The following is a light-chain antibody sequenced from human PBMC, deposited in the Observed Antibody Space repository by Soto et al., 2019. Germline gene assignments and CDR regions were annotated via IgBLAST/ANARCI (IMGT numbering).Light chain of an antibody. CDR2: TAS. V-gene: IGKV1-12*01. J-gene: IGKJ5*01. CDR3: QQAASFPIT. Sequence: DIQMTQSPSSVSSSVGDICTITCASGQGVSTWLAWYQQKPGKAPNLLIYTASSLQSVVPSRFSSSGSGTDFTLTINGLQPEYFATYYCQQAASFPITFGQGTRLEI. CDR1: QGVSTW.